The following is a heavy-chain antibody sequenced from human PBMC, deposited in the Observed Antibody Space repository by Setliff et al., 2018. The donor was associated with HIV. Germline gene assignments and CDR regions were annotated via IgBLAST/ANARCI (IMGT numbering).Heavy chain of an antibody. D-gene: IGHD3-22*01. CDR3: ARGVTGYYDSSGTPKLDY. CDR2: ISGSGGRT. CDR1: GFTFSSHS. J-gene: IGHJ4*02. Sequence: GGSLRLSCAASGFTFSSHSMNWVRQAPGKGLEWVSVISGSGGRTKYADSVQGRFTISRDNSKKTLFLQMNSLRDEDTAMYYCARGVTGYYDSSGTPKLDYWGQGTLVTVS. V-gene: IGHV3-23*01.